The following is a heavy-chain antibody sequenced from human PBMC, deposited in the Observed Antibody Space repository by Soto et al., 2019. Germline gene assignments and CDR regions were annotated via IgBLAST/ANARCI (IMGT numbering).Heavy chain of an antibody. Sequence: KSSETLSLTCAVYGGSFSGYYWSWIRQPPGKGLEWIGEINHSGSTNYNPSLKSRVTISVDTSKNQFSLKLSSVTAADTAVYYCARGHVTDTILGARNYYYGMDVWGQGTTVTVSS. CDR3: ARGHVTDTILGARNYYYGMDV. J-gene: IGHJ6*02. CDR1: GGSFSGYY. CDR2: INHSGST. D-gene: IGHD2-21*02. V-gene: IGHV4-34*01.